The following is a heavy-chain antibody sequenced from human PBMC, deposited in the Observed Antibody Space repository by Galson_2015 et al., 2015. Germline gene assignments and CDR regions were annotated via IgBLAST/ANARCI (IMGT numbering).Heavy chain of an antibody. J-gene: IGHJ5*02. D-gene: IGHD6-19*01. Sequence: TLSLTCTVSGGSISSDRYYWSWIRQPAGKGLEWIGRVYSTGNTNSNPSLESRVTISVDMSKNQFSLKLNSVTAADTAVYYCARESDGVAGTLFSSKPFDPWGQGILVTVSP. CDR1: GGSISSDRYY. CDR2: VYSTGNT. CDR3: ARESDGVAGTLFSSKPFDP. V-gene: IGHV4-61*02.